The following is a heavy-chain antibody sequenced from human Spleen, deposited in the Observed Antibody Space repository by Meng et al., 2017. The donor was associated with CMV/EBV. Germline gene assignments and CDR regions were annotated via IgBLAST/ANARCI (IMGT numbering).Heavy chain of an antibody. CDR1: GGNFSSYA. CDR3: ARGDWFDP. D-gene: IGHD3-16*01. Sequence: RVVRSWAEVKKPGASVKVSCKASGGNFSSYAISLVRQAPGQGLEWMGGIIPIFGTANYAQKFQGRVTITADESTSTAYMELSSLRSEDTAVYYCARGDWFDPWGQGTLVTVSS. CDR2: IIPIFGTA. J-gene: IGHJ5*02. V-gene: IGHV1-69*01.